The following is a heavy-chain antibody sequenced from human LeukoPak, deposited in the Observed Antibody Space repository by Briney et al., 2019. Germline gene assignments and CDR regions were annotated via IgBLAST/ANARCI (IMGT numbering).Heavy chain of an antibody. Sequence: SETPSLTCTVSGGSISSYYWSWIRQPPGKGLEWIGYIYYSGSTNYNPSLKSRVTISVDTSKNQFSLKLSSVTAADTAVYYCARRLGYCSSTSCYNYYYYMDVWGKGTTVTVSS. CDR3: ARRLGYCSSTSCYNYYYYMDV. J-gene: IGHJ6*03. CDR2: IYYSGST. D-gene: IGHD2-2*02. CDR1: GGSISSYY. V-gene: IGHV4-59*01.